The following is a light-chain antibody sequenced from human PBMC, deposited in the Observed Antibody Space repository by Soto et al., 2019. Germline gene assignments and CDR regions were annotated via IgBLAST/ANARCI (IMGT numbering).Light chain of an antibody. J-gene: IGLJ1*01. Sequence: ALTQPPSASGSPGQSVTISCTGTSSDVGGYNYVSWYQQHPGKAPKLMIYEVTKRPSGVPDRFSGSKSGNTASLTVSGLQAEDEADYYCSSYAGSTNVFGTGTKVTVL. CDR3: SSYAGSTNV. CDR1: SSDVGGYNY. CDR2: EVT. V-gene: IGLV2-8*01.